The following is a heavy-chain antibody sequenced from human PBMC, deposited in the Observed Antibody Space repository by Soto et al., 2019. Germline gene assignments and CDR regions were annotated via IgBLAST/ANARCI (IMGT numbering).Heavy chain of an antibody. CDR3: ARLHYDFWSGRYGMDV. D-gene: IGHD3-3*01. CDR2: IDPSDSYT. Sequence: GEALQISCKGSGYSFTSYWISWVRQMPGKGLEWMGRIDPSDSYTNYSPSFQGHVTISADKSISTAYLQWSSLKASDTAMYYCARLHYDFWSGRYGMDVWGQGTTVTVSS. J-gene: IGHJ6*02. CDR1: GYSFTSYW. V-gene: IGHV5-10-1*01.